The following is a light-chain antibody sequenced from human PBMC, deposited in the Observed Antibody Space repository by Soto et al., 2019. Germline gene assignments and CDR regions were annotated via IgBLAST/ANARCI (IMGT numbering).Light chain of an antibody. CDR2: DVS. Sequence: QSVLTQPASVSGSXXXSXXXXXXGXXXXXGSYNLVSWYQQHPGKAPKLMIYDVSERPSGVSNRFSGSKSGNTASLTISGLQAEDEADYYCCSYAGSSTSVVFGGGTKLTVL. CDR3: CSYAGSSTSVV. V-gene: IGLV2-23*02. J-gene: IGLJ2*01. CDR1: XXXXGSYNL.